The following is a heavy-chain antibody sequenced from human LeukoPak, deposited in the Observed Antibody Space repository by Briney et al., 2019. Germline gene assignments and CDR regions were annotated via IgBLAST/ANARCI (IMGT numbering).Heavy chain of an antibody. D-gene: IGHD3-10*01. V-gene: IGHV1-18*01. CDR2: ISAYNGNT. CDR3: ARDLWEYYYGSGSYSASDY. J-gene: IGHJ4*02. CDR1: GYTFTSYG. Sequence: ASVKVSCKASGYTFTSYGISWVRQAPGQGLEWMGWISAYNGNTNYAQKLQGRVTMTTDTSTSTAYMELRSLRSDDTAVYYCARDLWEYYYGSGSYSASDYWGQGTLVTVSS.